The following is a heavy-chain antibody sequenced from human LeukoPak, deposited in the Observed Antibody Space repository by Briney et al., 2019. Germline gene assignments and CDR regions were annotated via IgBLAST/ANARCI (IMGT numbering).Heavy chain of an antibody. J-gene: IGHJ4*02. V-gene: IGHV3-21*04. CDR2: ISSSSSYI. D-gene: IGHD2-2*01. CDR3: ASSEMSEYQPPSFGY. Sequence: PGGSLRLSCAASGFTFSSYSMNWVRQAPGKGLEWVSSISSSSSYIYYADSVKGRFTISRDNAKNSLYLQMNSLRAEDTAVYYCASSEMSEYQPPSFGYWGQGTLVTVSS. CDR1: GFTFSSYS.